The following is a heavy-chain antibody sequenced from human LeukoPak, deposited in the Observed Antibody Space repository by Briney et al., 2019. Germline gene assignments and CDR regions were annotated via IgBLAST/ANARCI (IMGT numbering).Heavy chain of an antibody. Sequence: RASVKVSCKASGYTFTRQFIHWLRQAPGQGLEWMGWIDPPSGTPHYAQKFQDAVTLTRDTSIGTADMEVHRLQPDDTAVYYCARSGFSTGFYLDFWGQGTLISVST. D-gene: IGHD6-19*01. V-gene: IGHV1-2*02. CDR1: GYTFTRQF. CDR3: ARSGFSTGFYLDF. J-gene: IGHJ4*02. CDR2: IDPPSGTP.